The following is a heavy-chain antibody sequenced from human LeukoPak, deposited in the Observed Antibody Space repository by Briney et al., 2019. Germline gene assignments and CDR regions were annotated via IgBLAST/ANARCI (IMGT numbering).Heavy chain of an antibody. V-gene: IGHV1-69*04. CDR3: ARFGYSGYDDAFDI. CDR1: GGTFSSYA. J-gene: IGHJ3*02. Sequence: ASVKVSCKASGGTFSSYAISWVRQAPGQGLEWMGRIIPILGIANYAQKFQGRVTITADKSTSTAYMELSSLRSEDTAVYYCARFGYSGYDDAFDIWGQGTMVTVSS. D-gene: IGHD5-12*01. CDR2: IIPILGIA.